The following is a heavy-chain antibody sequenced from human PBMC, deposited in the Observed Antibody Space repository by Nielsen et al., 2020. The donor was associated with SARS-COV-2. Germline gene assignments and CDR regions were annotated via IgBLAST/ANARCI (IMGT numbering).Heavy chain of an antibody. Sequence: GESLKISCAASGFTFESSWMHWVRQAPGKGLVWVSRINSDGRTTTYADSVKGRFTISRDNAKNTLYLQMNSLRAEDTVVYYCARAKFYDSGVDPWGQGTLVTVSS. V-gene: IGHV3-74*01. D-gene: IGHD5/OR15-5a*01. J-gene: IGHJ5*02. CDR1: GFTFESSW. CDR3: ARAKFYDSGVDP. CDR2: INSDGRTT.